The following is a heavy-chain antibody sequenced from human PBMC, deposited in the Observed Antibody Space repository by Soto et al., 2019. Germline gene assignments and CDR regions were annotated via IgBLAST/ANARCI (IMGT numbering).Heavy chain of an antibody. V-gene: IGHV3-30-3*01. CDR2: ISYDGSNK. Sequence: GGSLRLSCAASGFTFSSYAMHWVRQAPGKGLERVAVISYDGSNKYYAEYVKGRFTISRDNSKNTLYLQMNSLRAEDTAVYYSARDPNELYCSGGSCYSSEVGNWFDPWGQVTLVTVSS. J-gene: IGHJ5*02. D-gene: IGHD2-15*01. CDR1: GFTFSSYA. CDR3: ARDPNELYCSGGSCYSSEVGNWFDP.